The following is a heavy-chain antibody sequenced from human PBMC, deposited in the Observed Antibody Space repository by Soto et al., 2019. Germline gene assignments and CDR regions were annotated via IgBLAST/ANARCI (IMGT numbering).Heavy chain of an antibody. J-gene: IGHJ4*02. Sequence: QMQLQGSGPGLVKPSETLSLTCAVSGASIIAVQRWTWVRQTPGKGLEWIGEIHHSGITRTNPSLRSRVTMSVDKSRNQFFLNLNSVTAADTAVYYCARGFGWYAMDYWGQGTQVIVS. V-gene: IGHV4-4*02. D-gene: IGHD6-19*01. CDR2: IHHSGIT. CDR3: ARGFGWYAMDY. CDR1: GASIIAVQR.